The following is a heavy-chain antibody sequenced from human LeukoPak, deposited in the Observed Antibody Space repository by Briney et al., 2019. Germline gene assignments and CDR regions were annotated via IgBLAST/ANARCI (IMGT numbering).Heavy chain of an antibody. J-gene: IGHJ5*02. Sequence: PSETLSLTCAVYGGSFSGYYWSWIRQPPGKGLEWIGEINHSGSTNYNPSPKSRVTISVDTSKNQFSLKLSSVTAADTAVYYCARVGYSHGDWFDPWGQGTLVTVSS. CDR1: GGSFSGYY. CDR2: INHSGST. V-gene: IGHV4-34*01. D-gene: IGHD5-18*01. CDR3: ARVGYSHGDWFDP.